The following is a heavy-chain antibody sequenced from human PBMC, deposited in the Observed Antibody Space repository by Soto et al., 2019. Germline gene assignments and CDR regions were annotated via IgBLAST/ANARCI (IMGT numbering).Heavy chain of an antibody. CDR1: GYSFTSYW. V-gene: IGHV5-10-1*01. D-gene: IGHD2-2*01. J-gene: IGHJ6*02. Sequence: PGESLKISCKGSGYSFTSYWISWVRQMPVKGLEWMGRIDPSDSYTNYSPSFQGHVTISADKPISTAYLQWSSLKASDTAMYYCASFQYQLLTGGYYYGMDVWGQGTTVTVSS. CDR3: ASFQYQLLTGGYYYGMDV. CDR2: IDPSDSYT.